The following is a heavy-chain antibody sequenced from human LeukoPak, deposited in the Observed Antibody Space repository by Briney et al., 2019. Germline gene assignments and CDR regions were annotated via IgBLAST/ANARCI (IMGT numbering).Heavy chain of an antibody. V-gene: IGHV3-21*05. CDR2: ISSSSSYI. D-gene: IGHD6-13*01. J-gene: IGHJ4*02. CDR1: GFTFSTYS. Sequence: GGSLRLSCAASGFTFSTYSMNWVRQAPGKGLEWVSYISSSSSYIYYADSVKGRFTISRDNAKNSLYLQMNSLRAEDTAVYYCARTRAAAGIFDYWGQGTLVTVSS. CDR3: ARTRAAAGIFDY.